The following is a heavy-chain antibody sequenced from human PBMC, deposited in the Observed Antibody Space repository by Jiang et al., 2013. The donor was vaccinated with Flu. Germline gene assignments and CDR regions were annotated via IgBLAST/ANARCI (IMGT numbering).Heavy chain of an antibody. CDR3: ARAYCGVDCYPYLFQY. J-gene: IGHJ1*01. CDR2: IHSSGST. D-gene: IGHD2-21*02. V-gene: IGHV4-4*08. Sequence: PGLVKPSETLSLNCSVSGDSTNYHYWTWIRQPPGKGLEWVGYIHSSGSTNYNPSLKSRVTISLDTAKSQFSLRLTSVTAADSAVYYCARAYCGVDCYPYLFQYWGRGTLVTVSS. CDR1: GDSTNYHY.